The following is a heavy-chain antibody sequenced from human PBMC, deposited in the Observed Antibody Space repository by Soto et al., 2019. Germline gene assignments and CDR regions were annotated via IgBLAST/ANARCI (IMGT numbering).Heavy chain of an antibody. J-gene: IGHJ5*02. Sequence: PWGSLRLSCAASGFTFDSYAITCVRLTPLKWLEWVSTISGSGAMTYHADSVKGRFTVSRDNSRNTLYLQMNGLSAEDTAIYYCAKNFGYSYSYDMGDTWGQGTLVTVSS. D-gene: IGHD5-18*01. CDR3: AKNFGYSYSYDMGDT. CDR1: GFTFDSYA. V-gene: IGHV3-23*01. CDR2: ISGSGAMT.